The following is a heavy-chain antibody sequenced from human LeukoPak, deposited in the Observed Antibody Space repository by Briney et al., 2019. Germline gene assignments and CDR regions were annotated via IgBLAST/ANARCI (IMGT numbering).Heavy chain of an antibody. CDR2: IWYDGSNK. D-gene: IGHD2-2*01. CDR1: GFTISSYG. Sequence: GRSLRLSCAASGFTISSYGMHWVRQAPGKGLEWVAVIWYDGSNKYYADSVKGRFTISRDNSKNTLYLQMNSLRAEDTAVYYCARDWGQLPDYWGQGTLVTVSS. CDR3: ARDWGQLPDY. J-gene: IGHJ4*02. V-gene: IGHV3-33*01.